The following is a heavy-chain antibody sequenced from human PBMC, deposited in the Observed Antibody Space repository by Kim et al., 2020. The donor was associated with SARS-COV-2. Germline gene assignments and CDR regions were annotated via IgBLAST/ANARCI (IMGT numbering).Heavy chain of an antibody. Sequence: AQKLQGSVTMTTDTATSTAYMELRSLGSDDTAVYYCARSSGLLNNWFDPWGQGTLVTVSS. J-gene: IGHJ5*02. D-gene: IGHD6-19*01. CDR3: ARSSGLLNNWFDP. V-gene: IGHV1-18*01.